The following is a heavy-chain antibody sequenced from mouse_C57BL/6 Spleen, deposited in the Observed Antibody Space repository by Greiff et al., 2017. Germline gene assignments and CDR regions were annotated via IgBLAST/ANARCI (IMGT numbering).Heavy chain of an antibody. D-gene: IGHD1-1*01. V-gene: IGHV5-17*01. J-gene: IGHJ3*01. CDR2: ISSGSSTI. Sequence: EVKVVESGGGLVKPGGSLKLSCAASGFTFSDYGMHWVRQAPEKGLEWVAYISSGSSTIYYADTVKGRFTISRDNAKNTLCLQMTSLRSEDTAMYYCARELRTWFAYWGQGTLVTVSA. CDR3: ARELRTWFAY. CDR1: GFTFSDYG.